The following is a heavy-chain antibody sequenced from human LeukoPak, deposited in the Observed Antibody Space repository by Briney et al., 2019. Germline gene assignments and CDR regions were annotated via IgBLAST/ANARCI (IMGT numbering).Heavy chain of an antibody. J-gene: IGHJ6*03. D-gene: IGHD5-18*01. CDR1: GYPFTSYY. V-gene: IGHV1-46*01. Sequence: ASVKVSCKASGYPFTSYYMHWVRQAPGQGLEWMGIINPSGGSTSYAQKFQGRVTITTDESTSTAYMELSSLRSEDTAVYYCARDLGYSYGSYFYMDVWGKGTTVTVSS. CDR2: INPSGGST. CDR3: ARDLGYSYGSYFYMDV.